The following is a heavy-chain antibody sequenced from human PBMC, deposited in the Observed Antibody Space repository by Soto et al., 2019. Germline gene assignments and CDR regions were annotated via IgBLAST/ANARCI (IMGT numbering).Heavy chain of an antibody. Sequence: QVQLQESGPGLVKPSETLSLTCTVSGGSISSNYWSWIRQPPGKGLEWIGYIYYSGSTTYNPSLKSRVTISVDTSKNQFSLQLSSVTAADTAVYYCARDSYCGGDCWRWFDPWGQGTLVTVSS. CDR2: IYYSGST. D-gene: IGHD2-21*02. V-gene: IGHV4-59*01. J-gene: IGHJ5*02. CDR3: ARDSYCGGDCWRWFDP. CDR1: GGSISSNY.